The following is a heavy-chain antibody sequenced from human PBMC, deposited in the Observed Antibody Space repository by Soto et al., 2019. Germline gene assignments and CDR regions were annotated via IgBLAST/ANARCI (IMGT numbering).Heavy chain of an antibody. J-gene: IGHJ6*02. CDR1: GGSIGSGDYY. CDR2: IYYSGST. CDR3: ARDRGIAAEGNYYYYGMDV. D-gene: IGHD6-25*01. V-gene: IGHV4-30-4*01. Sequence: SETLSLTCTVSGGSIGSGDYYWSWIRQPPGKGLEWIGYIYYSGSTYYNPSLKSRVTISVDTSKNQFSLKLSSVTAADTAVYYCARDRGIAAEGNYYYYGMDVWGQGTTVTVSS.